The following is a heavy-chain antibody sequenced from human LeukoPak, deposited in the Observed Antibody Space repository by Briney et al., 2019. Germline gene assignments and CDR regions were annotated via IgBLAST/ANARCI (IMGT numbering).Heavy chain of an antibody. CDR3: AKDIHIGHGSGWPES. D-gene: IGHD6-19*01. V-gene: IGHV3-43D*03. CDR2: ITWDGGST. Sequence: GGSLRLSCATFGFTFHDYAMHWVRQVPGKGLEWVSHITWDGGSTYYAGSVKGRFTISRDNSKNSLYLQMNSLGAEDTALYYCAKDIHIGHGSGWPESWGQGTLVTVSS. J-gene: IGHJ5*02. CDR1: GFTFHDYA.